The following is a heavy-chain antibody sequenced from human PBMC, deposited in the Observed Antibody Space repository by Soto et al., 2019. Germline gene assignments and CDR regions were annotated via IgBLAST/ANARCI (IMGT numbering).Heavy chain of an antibody. J-gene: IGHJ5*02. CDR1: GGTFSSYA. Sequence: QVQLVQSGAEVKKPGSSVKVSCKASGGTFSSYAISWVRQAPGQGLEWVGGIIPIFGTANYAQKFQGRVTITADESTSTAYMEVGSMRSEDTAVYYCARVRWGIAVAGPRWFDPWGQGTLVTVSS. CDR3: ARVRWGIAVAGPRWFDP. CDR2: IIPIFGTA. D-gene: IGHD6-19*01. V-gene: IGHV1-69*12.